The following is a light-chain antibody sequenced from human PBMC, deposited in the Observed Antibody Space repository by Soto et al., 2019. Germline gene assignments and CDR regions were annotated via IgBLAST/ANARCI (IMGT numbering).Light chain of an antibody. Sequence: DIQMTQSPSSLSASVGDRVTITCRASQSIGTYLKWYQQKPGRAPKLLIYDVFNLQSGVPSRFSGSGSGTEFTLTISSLQPDDSATYYCQQYHSFSFTFGQGTRLEIK. V-gene: IGKV1-5*01. J-gene: IGKJ5*01. CDR1: QSIGTY. CDR2: DVF. CDR3: QQYHSFSFT.